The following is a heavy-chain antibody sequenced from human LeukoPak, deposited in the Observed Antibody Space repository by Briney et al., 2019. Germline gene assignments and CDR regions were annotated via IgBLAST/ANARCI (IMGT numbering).Heavy chain of an antibody. J-gene: IGHJ5*02. Sequence: ASVNVSCKASGGTFSSYAISWVRQAPGQGLEWMGGIIPIFGTANYAQKFQGRVTITADESTSTAYMELSSLRSEDTAVYYCARGVEMATTDNWFDLWGQGTLVTVSS. CDR3: ARGVEMATTDNWFDL. V-gene: IGHV1-69*13. CDR2: IIPIFGTA. D-gene: IGHD5-24*01. CDR1: GGTFSSYA.